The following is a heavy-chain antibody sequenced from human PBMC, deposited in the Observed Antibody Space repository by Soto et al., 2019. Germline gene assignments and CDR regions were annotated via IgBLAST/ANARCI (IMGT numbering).Heavy chain of an antibody. J-gene: IGHJ1*01. D-gene: IGHD3-3*01. Sequence: GGSLRLSCAASGFTFSSYSMNWVRQAPGKGLEWVSYISSSSSTIYYADSVKGRFTISRDNAKNSLYLQMNSLRAEDTAVYYCARDSAVDFWSGYYQARGYFQHWGQGTLVTVSS. CDR3: ARDSAVDFWSGYYQARGYFQH. CDR2: ISSSSSTI. CDR1: GFTFSSYS. V-gene: IGHV3-48*01.